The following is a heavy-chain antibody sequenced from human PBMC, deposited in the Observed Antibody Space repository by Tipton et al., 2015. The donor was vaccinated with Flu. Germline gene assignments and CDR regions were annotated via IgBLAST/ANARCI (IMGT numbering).Heavy chain of an antibody. D-gene: IGHD1-26*01. CDR1: GGSISSYY. Sequence: LRLSCTVSGGSISSYYWSWIRQPPGKGLEWIGYIYYSGGTNYNPSLKSRVTISVDTSKNQFSLKLSSVTAADTAVYYCAKYSTMIVGASYDAFDIWGQGTMVTVSS. V-gene: IGHV4-59*01. J-gene: IGHJ3*02. CDR3: AKYSTMIVGASYDAFDI. CDR2: IYYSGGT.